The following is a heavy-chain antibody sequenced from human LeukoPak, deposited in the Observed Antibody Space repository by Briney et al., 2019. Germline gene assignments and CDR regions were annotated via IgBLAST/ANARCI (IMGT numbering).Heavy chain of an antibody. V-gene: IGHV3-23*01. Sequence: GGSLRLSCAASGFTFSSSAMSWVRQAPGKGLEWVSNISGSGSGGSTYYADSVKGRFTISRDNSKNTLYLQMNSLRAEDTAVYYCAKLGGIDYWGQGTLVTVSS. CDR3: AKLGGIDY. CDR2: ISGSGSGGST. D-gene: IGHD3-16*01. CDR1: GFTFSSSA. J-gene: IGHJ4*02.